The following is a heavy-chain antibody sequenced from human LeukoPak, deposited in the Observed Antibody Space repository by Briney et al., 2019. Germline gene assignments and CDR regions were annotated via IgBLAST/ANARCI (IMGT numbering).Heavy chain of an antibody. CDR3: ARVRYCFNGVCDITSPDKYYFDY. D-gene: IGHD2-8*01. CDR1: GGSISSYY. J-gene: IGHJ4*02. V-gene: IGHV4-59*12. Sequence: SETLSLTCTVSGGSISSYYWSWIRQPPGKGLEWIGYIYYSGSTNYNPSLKSRVTISVDTSKNQFSLKLSSVTAADTAVYYCARVRYCFNGVCDITSPDKYYFDYWGQGTLVTVSS. CDR2: IYYSGST.